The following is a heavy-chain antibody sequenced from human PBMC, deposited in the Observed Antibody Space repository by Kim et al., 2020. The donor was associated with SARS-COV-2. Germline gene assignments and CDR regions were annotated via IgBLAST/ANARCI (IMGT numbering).Heavy chain of an antibody. CDR3: ARVSYGDYATPFDY. Sequence: NPSLKSRVTISVNTSKNQFSLKLSSVTAADTAVYYCARVSYGDYATPFDYWGQGTLVTVSS. V-gene: IGHV4-34*01. J-gene: IGHJ4*02. D-gene: IGHD4-17*01.